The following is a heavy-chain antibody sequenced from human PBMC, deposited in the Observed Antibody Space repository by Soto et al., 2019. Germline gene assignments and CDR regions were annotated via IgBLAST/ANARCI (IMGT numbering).Heavy chain of an antibody. J-gene: IGHJ5*02. D-gene: IGHD1-26*01. CDR3: AREDSGSYLDWFDP. V-gene: IGHV4-31*03. CDR2: IYYSGST. CDR1: VGSSSSGGYY. Sequence: PSETLSLTCTVSVGSSSSGGYYWSWIHQHPGKGLEWIGYIYYSGSTYYNPSLKSRVTISVDTSKNQFSLKLSSVTAADTAVYYCAREDSGSYLDWFDPWGQGTLVTVSS.